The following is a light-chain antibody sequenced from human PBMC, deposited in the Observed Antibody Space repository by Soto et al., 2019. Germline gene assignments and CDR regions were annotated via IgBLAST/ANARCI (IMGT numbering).Light chain of an antibody. CDR3: QSFDSDLSAFV. Sequence: QSALAQAPSISGAPGQRATISCTGSSSNIGAGYDVHWFQQFPGTAPRLLIHGNNNRPSGVPDRFSGSESGTSASLAIAGLQAGDEAIYYCQSFDSDLSAFVFGTGTKVTVL. J-gene: IGLJ1*01. CDR2: GNN. V-gene: IGLV1-40*01. CDR1: SSNIGAGYD.